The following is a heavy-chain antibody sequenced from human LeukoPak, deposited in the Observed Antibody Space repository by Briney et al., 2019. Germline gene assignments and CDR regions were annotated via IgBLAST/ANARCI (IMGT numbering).Heavy chain of an antibody. J-gene: IGHJ4*02. V-gene: IGHV3-23*01. CDR3: AKDGRSDCSSAACSSPR. CDR2: ISDSGDST. D-gene: IGHD2-2*01. CDR1: GFTFNIYA. Sequence: GGSLRLSCAASGFTFNIYAMSWVRQAPGKGLEWASAISDSGDSTYYTDSVKGRFTISRDNSKNTLYLQMNSLRAEDTAVYYCAKDGRSDCSSAACSSPRWGQGTLVTVSS.